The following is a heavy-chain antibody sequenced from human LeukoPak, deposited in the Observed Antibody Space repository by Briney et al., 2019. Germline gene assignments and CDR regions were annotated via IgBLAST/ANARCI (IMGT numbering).Heavy chain of an antibody. CDR2: IYAGDSDT. CDR1: GYTFTSYW. CDR3: VRGDGYNRFDY. V-gene: IGHV5-51*01. D-gene: IGHD5-24*01. Sequence: GEPLKISCKGSGYTFTSYWIGWVRQIPGKGLEWMGIIYAGDSDTRYSPSFQGQVTISADKSISTAYLQWSSLKASDTAMYYCVRGDGYNRFDYWGQGTLVTVSS. J-gene: IGHJ4*02.